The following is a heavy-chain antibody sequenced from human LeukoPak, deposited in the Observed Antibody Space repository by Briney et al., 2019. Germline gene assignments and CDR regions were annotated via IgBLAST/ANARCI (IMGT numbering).Heavy chain of an antibody. CDR3: ATVPPPKTYYDYVWGSYRNDAFDI. V-gene: IGHV1-8*01. CDR1: GYTFTSYD. D-gene: IGHD3-16*02. CDR2: MNPNSGNT. J-gene: IGHJ3*02. Sequence: ASVKVSCKASGYTFTSYDINWVRQATGQGLEWMGWMNPNSGNTGYAQKFQGRVTMTRNTSISTAYMELSSLRSEDTAVYYCATVPPPKTYYDYVWGSYRNDAFDIWGQGTMVTVSS.